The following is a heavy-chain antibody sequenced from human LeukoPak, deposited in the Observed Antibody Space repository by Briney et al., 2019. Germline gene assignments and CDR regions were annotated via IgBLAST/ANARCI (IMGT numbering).Heavy chain of an antibody. CDR2: IEQDGSEK. V-gene: IGHV3-7*01. CDR3: ASPKNAHYVWGSYRLDY. D-gene: IGHD3-16*02. CDR1: GFTFSRYW. J-gene: IGHJ4*02. Sequence: GGSLRLSCAVSGFTFSRYWMSWVRQAPGKGLEWVANIEQDGSEKYYVDSVKGRFTISRDNAKNSLYLQMNSLRAEDTAVYHCASPKNAHYVWGSYRLDYWGQGTLVTVSS.